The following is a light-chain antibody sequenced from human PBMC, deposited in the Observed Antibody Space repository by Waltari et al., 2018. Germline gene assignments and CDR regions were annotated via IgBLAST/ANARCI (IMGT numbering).Light chain of an antibody. CDR3: QQYYATPRT. CDR2: WAA. Sequence: DIVMTQSPDSLAVSLGERATINCKSSQSVFYSSNNRNYLGWYQHKPGQPPKLLIYWAAPRASGAPDRFSGSGSGTDFTLTISNRQAEDVAVYYCQQYYATPRTFGQGTKVAIK. V-gene: IGKV4-1*01. CDR1: QSVFYSSNNRNY. J-gene: IGKJ1*01.